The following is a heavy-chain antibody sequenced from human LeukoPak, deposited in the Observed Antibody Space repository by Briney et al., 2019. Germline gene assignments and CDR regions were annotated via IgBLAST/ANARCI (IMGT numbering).Heavy chain of an antibody. V-gene: IGHV4-38-2*02. J-gene: IGHJ4*02. CDR2: IYHSGST. CDR1: GYSISSGYY. D-gene: IGHD6-19*01. Sequence: SETLSLTCTVSGYSISSGYYWGWIRQPPGKGLEWIGSIYHSGSTYYNPSLKSRVTISVDTSKNQFSLKLSSVTAADTAVYYCARDRGSGWYFYTDYWGQGTLVTVSS. CDR3: ARDRGSGWYFYTDY.